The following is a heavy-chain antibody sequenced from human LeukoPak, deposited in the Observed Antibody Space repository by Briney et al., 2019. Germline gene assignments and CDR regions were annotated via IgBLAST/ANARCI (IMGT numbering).Heavy chain of an antibody. CDR1: GYTFTSYG. CDR3: ARDGRVVVVPAATITPYYYYGMDV. Sequence: ASVKVSCKASGYTFTSYGFSWVRQAPGQGLEWMGWIYASNGNTNYAQKFQGRVTMTTDTSTSTAYMELRSLRSDDTAVYYCARDGRVVVVPAATITPYYYYGMDVWGQGTTVTVSS. D-gene: IGHD2-2*01. V-gene: IGHV1-18*01. J-gene: IGHJ6*02. CDR2: IYASNGNT.